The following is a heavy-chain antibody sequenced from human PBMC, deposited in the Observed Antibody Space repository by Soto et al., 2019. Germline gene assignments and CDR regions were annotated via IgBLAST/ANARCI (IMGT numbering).Heavy chain of an antibody. V-gene: IGHV4-39*01. D-gene: IGHD3-16*01. CDR3: ARLSIMITFGGGGD. Sequence: QLQLQESGPGLVKPSETLSLTCTVSGGSISSSSYSWGWIRQPPGKGPAWIGSIYYSGSTYYNPSLKSRVTKAVDTSKSQFALKLSSVTAADTAVYYCARLSIMITFGGGGDWGQGSLVTVSS. CDR1: GGSISSSSYS. J-gene: IGHJ4*02. CDR2: IYYSGST.